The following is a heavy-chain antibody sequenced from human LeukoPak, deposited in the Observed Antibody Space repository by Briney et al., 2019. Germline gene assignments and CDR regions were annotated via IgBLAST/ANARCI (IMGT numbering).Heavy chain of an antibody. V-gene: IGHV4-61*02. CDR3: ARGRLGFLYYYYYMDV. Sequence: KPSETLSLTCTVSGGSISSGSYYWSWIRQPAGKGLEWIGRIYTSGSTNYNPSLKSRVTISVDTSKNQFSLKLSSVTAADTAVYYCARGRLGFLYYYYYMDVWGKGTTVTVSS. CDR1: GGSISSGSYY. CDR2: IYTSGST. D-gene: IGHD3-16*01. J-gene: IGHJ6*03.